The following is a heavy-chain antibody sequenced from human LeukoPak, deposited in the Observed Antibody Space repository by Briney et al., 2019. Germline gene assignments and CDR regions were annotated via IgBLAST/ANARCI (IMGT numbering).Heavy chain of an antibody. D-gene: IGHD6-19*01. V-gene: IGHV3-23*01. J-gene: IGHJ5*02. CDR1: GFTFSSYA. CDR3: ANFERTVAGPYNWFDP. CDR2: ISGSGGNT. Sequence: GGSLRLSCAASGFTFSSYAMSWVRQAPGKGLERVSAISGSGGNTYYADSVKGRFTISRDNSKNTLYLQMNSLRAEDTAVYYCANFERTVAGPYNWFDPWGQGTQVTVSS.